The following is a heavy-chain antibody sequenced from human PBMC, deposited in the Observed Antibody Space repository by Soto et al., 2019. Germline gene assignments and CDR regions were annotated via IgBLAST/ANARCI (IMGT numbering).Heavy chain of an antibody. CDR2: IYYSGST. Sequence: PSETLSLTCTVSGGSISSGDYYWSWIRQPPGKGLEWIGYIYYSGSTYYNPSLKSRVTISVDTSKSQFSLKLSSVTAADTAVYYCARQRCGGDCYYLTYFDYWAQGTLVTVSS. J-gene: IGHJ4*02. CDR1: GGSISSGDYY. D-gene: IGHD2-21*02. CDR3: ARQRCGGDCYYLTYFDY. V-gene: IGHV4-30-4*01.